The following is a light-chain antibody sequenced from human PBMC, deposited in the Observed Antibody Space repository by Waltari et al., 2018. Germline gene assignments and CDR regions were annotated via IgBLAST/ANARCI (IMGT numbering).Light chain of an antibody. CDR2: AAS. Sequence: DIQMTQSPSPLSASVGDRVTITCRASQSISSYLNWYQQKPGKAPKLLIFAASSLQSGGPSRFSGSGSGTDFTLTISSLQPEDFATYYCQQSYSTPMYTFGQGTKLEIK. V-gene: IGKV1-39*01. J-gene: IGKJ2*01. CDR3: QQSYSTPMYT. CDR1: QSISSY.